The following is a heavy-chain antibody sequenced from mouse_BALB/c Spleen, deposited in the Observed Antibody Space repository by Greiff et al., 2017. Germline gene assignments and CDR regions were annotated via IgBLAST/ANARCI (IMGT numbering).Heavy chain of an antibody. Sequence: EVKLQESGPGLVKPSQSLSLTCTVTGYSITSDYAWNWIRQFPGNKLEWMGYISYSGSTSYNPSLKSRISITRDTSKNQFFLQLNSVTTEDTATYYCARWDNYGFAYWGQGTLVTVSA. CDR2: ISYSGST. V-gene: IGHV3-2*02. D-gene: IGHD1-3*01. J-gene: IGHJ3*01. CDR3: ARWDNYGFAY. CDR1: GYSITSDYA.